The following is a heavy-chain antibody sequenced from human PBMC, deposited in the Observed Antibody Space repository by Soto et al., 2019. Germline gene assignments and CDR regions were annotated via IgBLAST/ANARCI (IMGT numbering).Heavy chain of an antibody. V-gene: IGHV3-23*01. D-gene: IGHD3-9*01. Sequence: GGSLRLSCAASGFTFSSYAMSWVRQAPGKGLEWVSAISGSGGSTYYADSVKGRFTISRDNSKNTLYLQMNSLRAEDTAVYYCAKVFRNYDILTGYRVAFDIWGQGTMVTVSS. CDR3: AKVFRNYDILTGYRVAFDI. J-gene: IGHJ3*02. CDR2: ISGSGGST. CDR1: GFTFSSYA.